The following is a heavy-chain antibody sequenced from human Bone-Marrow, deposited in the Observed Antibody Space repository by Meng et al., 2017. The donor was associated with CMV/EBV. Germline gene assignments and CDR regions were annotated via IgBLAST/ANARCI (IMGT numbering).Heavy chain of an antibody. J-gene: IGHJ4*02. D-gene: IGHD2-8*02. CDR1: GFTFDDYG. CDR2: INWNGGST. CDR3: AKDYGMKGTGGAYFDY. Sequence: GGSLRLSCAASGFTFDDYGMSWVRQAPGKGLEWVSGINWNGGSTGYADSVKGRFTISRDNSKNTLYLQMNSLRSDDTALYYCAKDYGMKGTGGAYFDYWGQGTLVTVSS. V-gene: IGHV3-20*04.